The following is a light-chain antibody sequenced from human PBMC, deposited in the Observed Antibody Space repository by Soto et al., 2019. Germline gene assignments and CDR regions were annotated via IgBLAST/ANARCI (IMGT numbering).Light chain of an antibody. CDR1: SSDVGGYNY. Sequence: QSVLTQPPSASGSPGQSVTISCTETSSDVGGYNYVSWYQQHPGKAPKLMIYEVSKRPSGVPDRFSGSKSGNTASLTVSGLQAEDEADYYCTSYAGSNNFFYVFGTGTEVTVL. J-gene: IGLJ1*01. CDR3: TSYAGSNNFFYV. V-gene: IGLV2-8*01. CDR2: EVS.